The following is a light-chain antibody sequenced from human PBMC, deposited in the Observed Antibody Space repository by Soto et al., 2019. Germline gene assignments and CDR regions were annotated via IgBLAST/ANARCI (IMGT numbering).Light chain of an antibody. Sequence: LTQPASVFGSPGQSITISCTGTSSDVGGYNFVSWYQQLPGKAPKLMIYEVTSRPSGVSNRFSGSKSGNTASLTISGLQPEDEADYYCSSYTTSSTVVFGTGTKVTVL. CDR2: EVT. V-gene: IGLV2-14*03. J-gene: IGLJ1*01. CDR3: SSYTTSSTVV. CDR1: SSDVGGYNF.